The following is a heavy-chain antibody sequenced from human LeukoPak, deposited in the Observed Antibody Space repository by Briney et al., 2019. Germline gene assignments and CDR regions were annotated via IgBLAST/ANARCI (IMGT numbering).Heavy chain of an antibody. Sequence: PSETLSLTCTVSGGSISSSSYYWGWIRQPPGKGLEWIGSIYYSGSTYYNPSLKSRVTISVDTSKNQFSLKLSSVTAADTAVYYCARQYCSSTSCYFLDYWGQGTLVTVSS. CDR2: IYYSGST. CDR1: GGSISSSSYY. D-gene: IGHD2-2*01. V-gene: IGHV4-39*01. J-gene: IGHJ4*02. CDR3: ARQYCSSTSCYFLDY.